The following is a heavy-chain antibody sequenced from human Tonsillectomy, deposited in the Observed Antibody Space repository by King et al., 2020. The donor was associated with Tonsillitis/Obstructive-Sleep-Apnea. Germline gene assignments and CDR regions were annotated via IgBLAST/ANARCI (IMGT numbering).Heavy chain of an antibody. V-gene: IGHV4-34*01. CDR2: INHSGST. CDR3: AMGEVGATTIYYYYALDV. J-gene: IGHJ6*02. D-gene: IGHD1-26*01. Sequence: VQLQQWGAGLLKPSETLSLTCAVHGGSFSGYYWSWIRQPPGKGLEWIGEINHSGSTNYSPSLKSRVTISIDTSKNQFSLKLSSVTAADTAVYYCAMGEVGATTIYYYYALDVWGQGTTVTVSS. CDR1: GGSFSGYY.